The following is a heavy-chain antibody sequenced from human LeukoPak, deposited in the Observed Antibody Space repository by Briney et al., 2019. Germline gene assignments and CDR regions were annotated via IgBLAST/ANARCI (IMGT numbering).Heavy chain of an antibody. D-gene: IGHD5-12*01. Sequence: GGSLRLSCAASGFTFSDYYMSWIRQAPGKGLEWVSSISSTSRSYIYYADSVKGRFTISRDNAKNSLYLQMNSLRAEDTAVYYCAREHSGYDFPGRDYYYMDVWGKGTTVTVSS. CDR1: GFTFSDYY. V-gene: IGHV3-11*06. CDR3: AREHSGYDFPGRDYYYMDV. J-gene: IGHJ6*03. CDR2: ISSTSRSYI.